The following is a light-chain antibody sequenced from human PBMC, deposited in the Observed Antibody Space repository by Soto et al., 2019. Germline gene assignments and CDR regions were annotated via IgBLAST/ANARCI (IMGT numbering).Light chain of an antibody. Sequence: TVLTQPPGTLSLSPGERATLSCRASQNVSTNLLVWYQQHPGQAPRLLIYGASSRATGSPDRFSGSGSGTDFTLAIRRLEPDVFAVYYCQKYGSSWTFGQGTKVEIK. J-gene: IGKJ1*01. CDR2: GAS. V-gene: IGKV3-20*01. CDR1: QNVSTNL. CDR3: QKYGSSWT.